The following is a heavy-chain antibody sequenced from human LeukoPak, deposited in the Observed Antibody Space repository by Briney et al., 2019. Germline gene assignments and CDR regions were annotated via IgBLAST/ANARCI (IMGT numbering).Heavy chain of an antibody. D-gene: IGHD3-22*01. CDR2: ISSSGSTI. CDR1: GFTFSDYY. Sequence: GGSLRLSCAASGFTFSDYYMSWIRQAPGKGLEWVSYISSSGSTIYYADSVKGRFTISRDNAKNSLYLQMNSLRAEDTALYYCAKAPSYYYDSSGPDYWGQGTLVTVSS. CDR3: AKAPSYYYDSSGPDY. V-gene: IGHV3-11*01. J-gene: IGHJ4*02.